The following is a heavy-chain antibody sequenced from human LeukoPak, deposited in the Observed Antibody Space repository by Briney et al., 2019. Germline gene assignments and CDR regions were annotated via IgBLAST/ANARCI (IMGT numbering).Heavy chain of an antibody. CDR3: AKKGLDY. CDR1: GFTFSSYG. J-gene: IGHJ4*02. V-gene: IGHV3-30*18. Sequence: GGSLRLSCAASGFTFSSYGMHWVRQAPGKGLEWVAVISYGGSNKYYADSVKGRFTISRDNSKNTLYLQMNSLRAEDTAVYYCAKKGLDYWGQGTLVTVSS. CDR2: ISYGGSNK.